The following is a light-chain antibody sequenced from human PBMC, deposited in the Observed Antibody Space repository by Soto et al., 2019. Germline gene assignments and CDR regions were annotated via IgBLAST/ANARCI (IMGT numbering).Light chain of an antibody. J-gene: IGKJ4*01. CDR3: QKYNIVPLT. V-gene: IGKV1-27*01. Sequence: DIQMTQSPSSLSASVGDRVTITCRSSQGISNYLAWYQQKPGKVPKLLIYAASNLQSGVPSRFSGSGSWTDFTLTIRRLQPEDVATYYCQKYNIVPLTFAGGTKVEMK. CDR1: QGISNY. CDR2: AAS.